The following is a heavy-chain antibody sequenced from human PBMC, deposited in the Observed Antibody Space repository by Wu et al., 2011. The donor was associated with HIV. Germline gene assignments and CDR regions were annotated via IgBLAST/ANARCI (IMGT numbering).Heavy chain of an antibody. CDR1: GGTFNSYG. CDR2: IIPMFGTA. Sequence: QVQLVQSGAEVKKPGSSVKVSCKASGGTFNSYGISWVRQAPGQGLEWMGGIIPMFGTAKYAQKFQGRVTITADKSTSTAYMELSSLRSEDTAVYYCARGRYDPYYYDSSGYFEYWGRGTLVTVSS. CDR3: ARGRYDPYYYDSSGYFEY. V-gene: IGHV1-69*14. D-gene: IGHD3-22*01. J-gene: IGHJ4*02.